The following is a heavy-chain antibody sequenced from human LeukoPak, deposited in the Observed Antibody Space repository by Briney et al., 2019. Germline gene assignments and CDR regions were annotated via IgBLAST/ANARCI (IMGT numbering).Heavy chain of an antibody. CDR1: GFTFSTYA. V-gene: IGHV3-30*14. Sequence: GGSLRLSCAASGFTFSTYAMHWVRQAPGKGLEWVAVISYDGRQKYYADSVKGRFTISRDNSKNTLFLQMGSLRAEDMAVYYCARDQIGEVVTAIPLHAFDIWGQGTMVTVSS. CDR3: ARDQIGEVVTAIPLHAFDI. CDR2: ISYDGRQK. J-gene: IGHJ3*02. D-gene: IGHD2-21*02.